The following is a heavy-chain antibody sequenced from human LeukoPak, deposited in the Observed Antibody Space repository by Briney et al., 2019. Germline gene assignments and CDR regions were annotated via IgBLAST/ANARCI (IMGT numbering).Heavy chain of an antibody. CDR3: ARAPAYIPLGDAFDI. CDR1: GFTFSSYA. D-gene: IGHD3-16*01. V-gene: IGHV3-21*01. Sequence: GGSLSLSCAASGFTFSSYAMSWVRQAPGKGLEWVSSISSSSSYIYYADSVKGRFTISRDNAKNSLYLQMNSLRAEDTAVYYCARAPAYIPLGDAFDIWGQGTMVTVSS. J-gene: IGHJ3*02. CDR2: ISSSSSYI.